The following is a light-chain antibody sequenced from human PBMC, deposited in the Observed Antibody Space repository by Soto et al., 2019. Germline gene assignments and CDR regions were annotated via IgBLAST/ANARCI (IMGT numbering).Light chain of an antibody. CDR1: QSVSSNN. V-gene: IGKV3-20*01. CDR2: GAS. J-gene: IGKJ3*01. CDR3: KQYVRPPFT. Sequence: EIVLTQSPGTLSLSPGERATLSCRARQSVSSNNLALYQQRPGQAPRVVIYGASTRATCIPERFSGSGSGTGFTLTISRLEPEDCGVYYCKQYVRPPFTFGPETQVAIK.